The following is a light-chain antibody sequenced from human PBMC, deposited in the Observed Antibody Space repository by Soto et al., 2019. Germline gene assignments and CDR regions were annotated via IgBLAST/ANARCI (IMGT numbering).Light chain of an antibody. V-gene: IGKV3-11*01. CDR3: QLRSNWPPALT. CDR1: QSISSY. CDR2: DAS. Sequence: EIVLTQSPATLSLSPGERATLSCRASQSISSYLAWYQQKPGQAPRLLIYDASNRATGIPARFSGSGSGTDFTLTISSLEPEDLAVYYCQLRSNWPPALTFGGGTKVEIK. J-gene: IGKJ4*01.